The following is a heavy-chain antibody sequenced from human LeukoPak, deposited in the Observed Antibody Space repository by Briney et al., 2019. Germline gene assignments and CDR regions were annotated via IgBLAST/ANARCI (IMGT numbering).Heavy chain of an antibody. V-gene: IGHV3-30*02. CDR2: IRYDGSNK. J-gene: IGHJ4*02. Sequence: GGSLRLSCAASGFTFSSYGMHWVRQAPGKGLEWVAFIRYDGSNKYYADSVKGRFTISRDNSKNALYLQMNSLRAEDTAVYYCAKMMGAEQHQLFSDYFDYWGQGTLVTVSS. CDR1: GFTFSSYG. D-gene: IGHD6-13*01. CDR3: AKMMGAEQHQLFSDYFDY.